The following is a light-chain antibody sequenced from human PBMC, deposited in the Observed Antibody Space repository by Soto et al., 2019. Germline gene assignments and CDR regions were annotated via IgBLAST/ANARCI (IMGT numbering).Light chain of an antibody. Sequence: QSVLTQPPSASGTPGQRVTISCSGSSSNIGSNYVYWYQQLPGTAPKLLIYSNNQRPSGVPDRFSASKSGTSASLAISGLRSEDEADYYCAAWDDSLSAAGVFGGGTKLTVL. CDR1: SSNIGSNY. V-gene: IGLV1-47*02. CDR3: AAWDDSLSAAGV. CDR2: SNN. J-gene: IGLJ3*02.